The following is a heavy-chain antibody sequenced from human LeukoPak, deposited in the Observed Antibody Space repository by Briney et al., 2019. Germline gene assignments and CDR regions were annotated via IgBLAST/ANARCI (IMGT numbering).Heavy chain of an antibody. CDR1: GGSISSYY. J-gene: IGHJ4*02. CDR3: AREAAAGTVDY. CDR2: IYYSGST. Sequence: SETLSLTCTVSGGSISSYYWSWIRQPPGKGLEWIGYIYYSGSTNYNPSLKSRVTISVDTSKNQFSLKLSSATAADTAVYYCAREAAAGTVDYWGQGTLVTVSS. D-gene: IGHD6-13*01. V-gene: IGHV4-59*01.